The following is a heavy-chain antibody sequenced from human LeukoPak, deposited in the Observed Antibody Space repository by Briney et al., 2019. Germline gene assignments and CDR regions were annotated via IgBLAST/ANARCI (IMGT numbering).Heavy chain of an antibody. V-gene: IGHV3-33*01. CDR3: ARDYGYSGGYER. CDR1: GFTFSSYG. Sequence: GGSLRLSCAASGFTFSSYGMHWVRQAPGKRLEGLAVIWYDGSNKYYADSVKGRFTISRDNSKNTLYLQMNSLRAEDTAVYYCARDYGYSGGYERWGQGTLVTVS. D-gene: IGHD6-19*01. CDR2: IWYDGSNK. J-gene: IGHJ4*02.